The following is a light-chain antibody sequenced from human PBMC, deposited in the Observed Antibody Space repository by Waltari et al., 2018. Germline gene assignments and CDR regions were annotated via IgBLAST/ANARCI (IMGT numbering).Light chain of an antibody. CDR1: SSDVGGYNY. Sequence: QSALTQPPSASGSPGQSVTISCTGTSSDVGGYNYVSWYQHHPGKAPKLLIYEVYKRPSGVPDRFSGSKSGNTASLTVSGRQPEDEADYYCDSYAGSNNFVVFGGGTKLTVL. CDR3: DSYAGSNNFVV. V-gene: IGLV2-8*01. CDR2: EVY. J-gene: IGLJ3*02.